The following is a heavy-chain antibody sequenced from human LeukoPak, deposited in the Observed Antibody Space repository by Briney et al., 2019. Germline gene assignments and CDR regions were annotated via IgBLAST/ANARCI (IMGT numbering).Heavy chain of an antibody. J-gene: IGHJ4*02. CDR1: GFTFSSYA. CDR3: AREYSSGWYGY. V-gene: IGHV4-34*01. CDR2: INHSGST. Sequence: GSLRLSCAASGFTFSSYAMSCVRQAPGKGLEWIGEINHSGSTNYNPSLKSRVTISVDTSKNQFSLKLSSVTAADTAVYYCAREYSSGWYGYWGQGTLVTVSS. D-gene: IGHD6-19*01.